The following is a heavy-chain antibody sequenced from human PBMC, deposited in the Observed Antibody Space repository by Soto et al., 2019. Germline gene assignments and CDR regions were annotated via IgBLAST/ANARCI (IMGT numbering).Heavy chain of an antibody. CDR1: GYTFTSYY. CDR3: ASSLGVAGRDYYYYYGMDV. J-gene: IGHJ6*02. V-gene: IGHV1-46*01. Sequence: ASVKVSCKASGYTFTSYYMHWLRQAPGQGLEWMGIINPSGGSTSYAQKFQGRVTMTRDTSTSTVYMELSSLRSEDTAVYYCASSLGVAGRDYYYYYGMDVWGQGTTVTVSS. CDR2: INPSGGST. D-gene: IGHD6-19*01.